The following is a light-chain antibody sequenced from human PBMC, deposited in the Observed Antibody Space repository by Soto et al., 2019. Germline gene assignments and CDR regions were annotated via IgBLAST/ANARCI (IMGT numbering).Light chain of an antibody. Sequence: QPVLTQPPSVSGAPGQRVTISCTGSSSNIGAGYDVHWYQQLPGRAPKLLIYGNSNRPSGVPDRFSGSKSGTSASLAITGLQAEDEADYYCQSYDSSLSGSYVFGTGTKVTVL. J-gene: IGLJ1*01. CDR2: GNS. CDR3: QSYDSSLSGSYV. V-gene: IGLV1-40*01. CDR1: SSNIGAGYD.